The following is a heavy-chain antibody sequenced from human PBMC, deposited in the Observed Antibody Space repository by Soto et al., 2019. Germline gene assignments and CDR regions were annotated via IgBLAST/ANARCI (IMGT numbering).Heavy chain of an antibody. D-gene: IGHD3-10*01. V-gene: IGHV4-30-2*01. CDR2: IYHSGST. CDR3: ARGYYYGSGHNWFDP. Sequence: ASETLSLTCAVSGGSISSGGYSWSWIRQPPGKGLEWIGYIYHSGSTYYNPSLKSRVTISVDRSKNQFSLKLSSVTAADTAVYYCARGYYYGSGHNWFDPWGQGTLVTVPQ. CDR1: GGSISSGGYS. J-gene: IGHJ5*02.